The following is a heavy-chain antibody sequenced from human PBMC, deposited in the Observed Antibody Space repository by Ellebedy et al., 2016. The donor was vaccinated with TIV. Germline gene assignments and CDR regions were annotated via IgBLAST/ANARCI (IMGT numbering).Heavy chain of an antibody. J-gene: IGHJ6*02. Sequence: SETLSLXXSVSGGSISGSSTYSWGWIRQSPGKGLEWIGSLYYNGSTYYNPTLKSRVTLSVDTSKNQFSLKVTSVTAADTAVYFCARRGVVPAATSYYYFAMDVWGQGTSVTVS. V-gene: IGHV4-39*01. CDR3: ARRGVVPAATSYYYFAMDV. CDR2: LYYNGST. D-gene: IGHD2-2*01. CDR1: GGSISGSSTYS.